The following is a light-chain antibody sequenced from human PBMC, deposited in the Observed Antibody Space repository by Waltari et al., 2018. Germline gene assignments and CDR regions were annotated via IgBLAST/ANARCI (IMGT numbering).Light chain of an antibody. Sequence: QSALTQPPSASGSPGQSVTISCTGTSSDVGGYDYVSWYQQHPGKAPKLMINDVSQRPSGVPDRFSGSKSGNTAYLTVFGLQTEDEADYYCSSYAGGKTWVFGGGTKLTVL. CDR1: SSDVGGYDY. CDR2: DVS. V-gene: IGLV2-8*01. CDR3: SSYAGGKTWV. J-gene: IGLJ3*02.